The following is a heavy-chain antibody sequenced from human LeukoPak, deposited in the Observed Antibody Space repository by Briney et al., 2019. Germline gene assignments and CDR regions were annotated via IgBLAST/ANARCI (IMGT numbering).Heavy chain of an antibody. CDR3: ARGFGYFAWLLLY. CDR2: ISSSSSYF. D-gene: IGHD3-9*01. V-gene: IGHV3-21*01. CDR1: GFTFSRYN. J-gene: IGHJ4*02. Sequence: GGSLRLSCAASGFTFSRYNMNWVRQAPGKGLELVSSISSSSSYFYYPDSVKGRFTISSDNAKNSLFLQMNSMRAEDTAVYSCARGFGYFAWLLLYWGQGTLVAVSS.